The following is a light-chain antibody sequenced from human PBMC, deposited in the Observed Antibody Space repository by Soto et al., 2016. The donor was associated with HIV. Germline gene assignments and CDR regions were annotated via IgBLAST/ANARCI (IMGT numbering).Light chain of an antibody. CDR1: NIGSKS. V-gene: IGLV3-21*03. J-gene: IGLJ2*01. CDR3: QVWDGSGDYVV. CDR2: DDS. Sequence: SYELTQAPSVSVAPGKTARITCGGNNIGSKSVYWHQQKSGQAPVLVVHDDSHRPSGIPERFSGSNSGNTATLTISRVEAGDEADYYCQVWDGSGDYVVFGRRDQ.